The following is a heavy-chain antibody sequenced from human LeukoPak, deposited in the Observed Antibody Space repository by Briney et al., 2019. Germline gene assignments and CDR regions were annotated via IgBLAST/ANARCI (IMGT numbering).Heavy chain of an antibody. Sequence: PSETLSLTCTVSGGSISSSSYYWGWIRQPPGKGLEWIGSIYYSGSTYYNPSLKSRVTISVDTSKNQFSLKLSSVTAADTDVYYCARIPGDRPDDWGQGTLVTVS. J-gene: IGHJ4*02. D-gene: IGHD7-27*01. V-gene: IGHV4-39*07. CDR1: GGSISSSSYY. CDR3: ARIPGDRPDD. CDR2: IYYSGST.